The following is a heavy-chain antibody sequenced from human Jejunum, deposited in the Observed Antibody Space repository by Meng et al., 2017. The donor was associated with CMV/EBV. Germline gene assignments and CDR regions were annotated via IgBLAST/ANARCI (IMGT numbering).Heavy chain of an antibody. V-gene: IGHV1-18*04. CDR3: ARDLCSGGTCYTGFDF. CDR1: YTFSNFG. CDR2: INANNGHA. J-gene: IGHJ4*02. D-gene: IGHD2-15*01. Sequence: YTFSNFGVSWVRQAPGQGPEWMAWINANNGHANYAQKFQGRVTVTTDTSTSTAYMELRSLTSDDTAVYYCARDLCSGGTCYTGFDFWGQGTLVTVSS.